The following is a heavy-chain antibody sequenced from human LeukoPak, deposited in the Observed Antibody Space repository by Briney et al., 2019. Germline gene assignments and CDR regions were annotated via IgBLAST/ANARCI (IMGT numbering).Heavy chain of an antibody. CDR2: ISGSGSGDST. Sequence: GGSLRLSCAASGFTFSSYAMNWVRQAPGKGLEWVSAISGSGSGDSTYYADSVKGRFTISRDNSKNTLYPQMNSLRAEDTAIYYCAKIRAPAYDFWGQGTMVTVSS. V-gene: IGHV3-23*01. J-gene: IGHJ3*01. CDR3: AKIRAPAYDF. D-gene: IGHD3-3*02. CDR1: GFTFSSYA.